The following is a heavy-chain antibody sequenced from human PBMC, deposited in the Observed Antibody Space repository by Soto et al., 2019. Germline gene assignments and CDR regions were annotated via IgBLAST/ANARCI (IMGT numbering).Heavy chain of an antibody. J-gene: IGHJ4*02. Sequence: GGSLRLSCAASGFTFSSYAMIWVLQAPGKGLEWVSAISGSGGSTYYADSVKGRFTISRDNSKNTLYLQMNSLRAEDTAVYYCAKFSHSSGWLSDYWGQGTLVTVSS. CDR3: AKFSHSSGWLSDY. CDR2: ISGSGGST. D-gene: IGHD6-19*01. V-gene: IGHV3-23*01. CDR1: GFTFSSYA.